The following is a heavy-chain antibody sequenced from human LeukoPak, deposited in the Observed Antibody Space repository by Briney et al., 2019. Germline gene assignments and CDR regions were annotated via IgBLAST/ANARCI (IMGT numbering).Heavy chain of an antibody. D-gene: IGHD3-16*02. CDR3: ARDGERGELSLYMDY. V-gene: IGHV3-74*01. CDR1: GSTFSSYW. Sequence: GGSLRLCCAASGSTFSSYWMHWVRQAPGKGLVWVSRINSDGSSTSYADSVKGRFTISRDNAKNTLYLQMNSLRAEDTAVYYCARDGERGELSLYMDYWGQGTLVTVSS. J-gene: IGHJ4*02. CDR2: INSDGSST.